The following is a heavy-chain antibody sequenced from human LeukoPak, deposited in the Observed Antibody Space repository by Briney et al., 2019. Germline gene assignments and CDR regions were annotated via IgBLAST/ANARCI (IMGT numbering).Heavy chain of an antibody. V-gene: IGHV1-2*02. CDR3: ASTIPRPYCGGDCYDAFDI. CDR1: GYTFTGYC. D-gene: IGHD2-21*02. CDR2: INPNSGGT. Sequence: ASVKVSCKASGYTFTGYCMHWVRQAPGQGLEWMVCINPNSGGTNYAQKFQGRVTMTRDTSISTAYMELSRLRSDDTAVYYCASTIPRPYCGGDCYDAFDIWGQGTMVTVSS. J-gene: IGHJ3*02.